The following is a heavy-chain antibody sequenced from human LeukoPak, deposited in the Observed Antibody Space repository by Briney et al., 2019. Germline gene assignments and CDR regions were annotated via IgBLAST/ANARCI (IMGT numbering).Heavy chain of an antibody. CDR1: GYTFTSYY. Sequence: ASVKVSCKASGYTFTSYYMHWVRQAPGQGLEWMGVINPSGGSTSYAQKFQGRVTMTRDTSTGTVYMELSSLRSEDTAVYYCARDLLRGMTTVTTDAFDIWGQGTMVTVSS. D-gene: IGHD4-17*01. CDR3: ARDLLRGMTTVTTDAFDI. V-gene: IGHV1-46*01. J-gene: IGHJ3*02. CDR2: INPSGGST.